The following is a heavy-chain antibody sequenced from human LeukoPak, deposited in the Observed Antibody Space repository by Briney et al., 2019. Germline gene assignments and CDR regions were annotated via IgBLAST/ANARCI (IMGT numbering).Heavy chain of an antibody. CDR3: ARGSGPGSYWSVDS. Sequence: ASVKVSCKASGYTFTSYDINWVRQVTGQGLEWMGWMNPNSGNTGYAQKFQGRVTITRNTSIRTAYMELSSLRSEDTAVYYCARGSGPGSYWSVDSWGQGTLVTVSP. D-gene: IGHD3-10*01. CDR1: GYTFTSYD. V-gene: IGHV1-8*03. CDR2: MNPNSGNT. J-gene: IGHJ4*02.